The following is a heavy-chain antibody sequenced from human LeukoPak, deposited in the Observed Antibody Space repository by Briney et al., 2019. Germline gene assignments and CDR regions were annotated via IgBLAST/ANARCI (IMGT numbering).Heavy chain of an antibody. CDR3: ARSPMGSGSANWFDP. Sequence: ASVKVSCKASGGTFSSYAISWVRQAPGQGLEWMGGIIPIFGTANYAQKFQGRVMITADESTSTAYMELSSLRSEDTAVYYCARSPMGSGSANWFDPWGQGTLVTVSP. CDR1: GGTFSSYA. D-gene: IGHD3-10*01. CDR2: IIPIFGTA. V-gene: IGHV1-69*13. J-gene: IGHJ5*02.